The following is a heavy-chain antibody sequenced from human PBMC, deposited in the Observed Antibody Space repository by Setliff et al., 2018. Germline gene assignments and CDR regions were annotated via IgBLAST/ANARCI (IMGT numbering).Heavy chain of an antibody. CDR1: GYTFTSYG. CDR3: ARAARRGSGYYDTVARYFDY. V-gene: IGHV1-18*01. Sequence: GASVKVSCKASGYTFTSYGISWVRQAPGQGLEWMGWISAYNGNTNYAQKLQGRVTMTTDTSTSTAYMELRSLRSDDTAVYYGARAARRGSGYYDTVARYFDYWGQGTLVTVSS. CDR2: ISAYNGNT. D-gene: IGHD3-22*01. J-gene: IGHJ4*02.